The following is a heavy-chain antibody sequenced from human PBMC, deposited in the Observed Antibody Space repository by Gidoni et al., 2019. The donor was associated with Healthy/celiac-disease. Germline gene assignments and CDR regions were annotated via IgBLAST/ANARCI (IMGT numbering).Heavy chain of an antibody. CDR1: GFTFSSTS. Sequence: EVQLVESGGGLVQPGGSLRLSCAASGFTFSSTSMIWVRHGPGKGLEWVSYISSSSSTIYYADSVKGRFTISRDNAKNSLYLQMNSLRDEDTAVYYCARDLKDFWSGSYYYYGMDVWGQGTTVTVSS. V-gene: IGHV3-48*02. CDR3: ARDLKDFWSGSYYYYGMDV. CDR2: ISSSSSTI. J-gene: IGHJ6*02. D-gene: IGHD3-3*01.